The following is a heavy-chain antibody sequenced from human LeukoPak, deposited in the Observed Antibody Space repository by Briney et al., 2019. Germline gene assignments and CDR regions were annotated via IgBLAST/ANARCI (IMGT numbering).Heavy chain of an antibody. V-gene: IGHV3-7*01. CDR3: ARGKGLRFLEWLSFDY. J-gene: IGHJ4*02. CDR1: GFTFSSYW. D-gene: IGHD3-3*01. Sequence: GGSLRLSCAASGFTFSSYWMSWVRQAPGKGLEWVANIKQDGSEKYYVDSVKGRFTISRDNAKNSLYLQMNSLRAEDTAVYYCARGKGLRFLEWLSFDYWGQGTLVTVSS. CDR2: IKQDGSEK.